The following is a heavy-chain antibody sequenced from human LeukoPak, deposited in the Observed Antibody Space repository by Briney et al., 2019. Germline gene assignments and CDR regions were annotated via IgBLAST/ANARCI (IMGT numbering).Heavy chain of an antibody. Sequence: GASVKVSCKASGYTFTSYDINWVRQATGQGLEWMGWMNPNSGNTGYAQKFQGRVTMTRNTSISTAYMELSSLRSEDTAVYYCAGGPSAYYGSGYPGDYYMDVWGKGTTVTVSS. V-gene: IGHV1-8*01. CDR2: MNPNSGNT. CDR3: AGGPSAYYGSGYPGDYYMDV. CDR1: GYTFTSYD. J-gene: IGHJ6*03. D-gene: IGHD3-10*01.